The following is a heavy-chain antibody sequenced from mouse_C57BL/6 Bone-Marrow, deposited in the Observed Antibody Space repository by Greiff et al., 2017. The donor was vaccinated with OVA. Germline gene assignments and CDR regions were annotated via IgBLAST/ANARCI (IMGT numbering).Heavy chain of an antibody. V-gene: IGHV1-69*01. Sequence: QVQLQQSGAELVMPGASVKLSCKASGYTFTSYWMHWVKQRPGQGLEWIGEIDPSDSYTNYNQKFKGKSTLTVDKSSSTAYMQLSSLTSEDSAVYYCAREGYDCSWFAYWGQGTLVTVSA. CDR2: IDPSDSYT. J-gene: IGHJ3*01. D-gene: IGHD2-4*01. CDR1: GYTFTSYW. CDR3: AREGYDCSWFAY.